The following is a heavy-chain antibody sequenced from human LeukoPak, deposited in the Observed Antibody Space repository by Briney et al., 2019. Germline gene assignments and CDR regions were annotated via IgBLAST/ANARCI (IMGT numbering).Heavy chain of an antibody. CDR2: IYWDDDK. CDR1: GFSLSTSGVA. Sequence: SGPTLVKPTQTLTLTCTFSGFSLSTSGVAVGWIRQPPGEALEWLALIYWDDDKRFSPSPRSRLTITKDTFKNEVVLTMTNMDPGDTATYYCAHRRREGPNPFDYWGQGTLVTVSS. V-gene: IGHV2-5*02. CDR3: AHRRREGPNPFDY. D-gene: IGHD1-26*01. J-gene: IGHJ4*02.